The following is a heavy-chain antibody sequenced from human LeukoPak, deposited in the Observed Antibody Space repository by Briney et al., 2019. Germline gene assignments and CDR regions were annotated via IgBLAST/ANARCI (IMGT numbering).Heavy chain of an antibody. V-gene: IGHV1-8*01. Sequence: ASVKVSCKASGYTFTSYDINWVRQATGQGLEWMGWMNPNSGNTGYAQKFQGRVTMTRNTSISTAYMELSSLRSEDTAVYYCARGEGQYQLLRTYYYYYMDVWGKGTTVTISS. CDR2: MNPNSGNT. CDR3: ARGEGQYQLLRTYYYYYMDV. J-gene: IGHJ6*03. D-gene: IGHD2-2*01. CDR1: GYTFTSYD.